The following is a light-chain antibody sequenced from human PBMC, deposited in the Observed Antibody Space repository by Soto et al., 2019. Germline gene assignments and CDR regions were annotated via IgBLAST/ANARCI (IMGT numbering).Light chain of an antibody. CDR3: QQFDSVPCT. Sequence: IQMTQSPSSLSASVGDRVTITCQASQDITNYLIWYQQKPGKAPKVLIYDASSLGTGVSSRFSGRVYGTHFTLTISSPQPEDIATYYCQQFDSVPCTFGQGTKLAIK. V-gene: IGKV1-33*01. CDR2: DAS. CDR1: QDITNY. J-gene: IGKJ2*02.